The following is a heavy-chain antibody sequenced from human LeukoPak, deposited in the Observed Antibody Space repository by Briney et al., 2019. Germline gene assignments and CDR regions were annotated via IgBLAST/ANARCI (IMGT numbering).Heavy chain of an antibody. CDR2: ILPIFGTA. Sequence: SVKVSCKASGGTFSSYAISWVRQAPGQGLEWMGGILPIFGTANYAQKFQGRVTITTDESPSTAYMELSSLRSEDTAVYYCASLHQETRPPIGPPNWFDPWGQGTLVTVSS. CDR1: GGTFSSYA. CDR3: ASLHQETRPPIGPPNWFDP. D-gene: IGHD2-2*01. V-gene: IGHV1-69*05. J-gene: IGHJ5*02.